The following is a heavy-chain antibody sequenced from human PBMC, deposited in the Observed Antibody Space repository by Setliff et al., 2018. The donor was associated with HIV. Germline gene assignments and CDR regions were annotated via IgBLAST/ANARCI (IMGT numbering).Heavy chain of an antibody. V-gene: IGHV1-46*03. Sequence: ASVKVSCKASGYTFTSYYLHWVRQAPGQGLEWMGIINPSGGSTTYAQKFQGRVTMTRDTSASTVYMELRSLRSEDTAVYYCAREARYQDRYYYYMDVWGKGTTVTVSS. CDR2: INPSGGST. J-gene: IGHJ6*03. CDR1: GYTFTSYY. CDR3: AREARYQDRYYYYMDV. D-gene: IGHD1-20*01.